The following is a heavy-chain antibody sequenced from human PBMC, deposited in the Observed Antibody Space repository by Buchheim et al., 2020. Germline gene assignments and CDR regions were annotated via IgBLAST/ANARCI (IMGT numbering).Heavy chain of an antibody. V-gene: IGHV4-31*03. J-gene: IGHJ6*02. D-gene: IGHD3-3*01. Sequence: QVQLQESGPGLVKPSQTLSLTCTVSGGSISSGGYYWSWIRQHPGKGLEWIGYIYYSGSTYYTPSLNGRVTISVDTSNHQFSLKLSSVTGADTAVYYCARGPRGVGYDFWSGYPSYYYYGMDVWGQGTT. CDR2: IYYSGST. CDR1: GGSISSGGYY. CDR3: ARGPRGVGYDFWSGYPSYYYYGMDV.